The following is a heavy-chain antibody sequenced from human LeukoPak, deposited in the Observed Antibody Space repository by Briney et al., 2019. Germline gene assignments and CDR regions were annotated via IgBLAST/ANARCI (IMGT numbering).Heavy chain of an antibody. J-gene: IGHJ4*02. CDR2: IWYDGSNK. CDR1: GFTFSSYG. V-gene: IGHV3-33*01. D-gene: IGHD2-2*02. Sequence: PGRSLRFSCAASGFTFSSYGMHWVRQAPGKGLEWVAVIWYDGSNKYYADSVKGRFTISRDNSKNTLYLQMNSLRAEDTAVYYCARSTYCSSTSCYTRYEEYFDYWGQGTLVTVSS. CDR3: ARSTYCSSTSCYTRYEEYFDY.